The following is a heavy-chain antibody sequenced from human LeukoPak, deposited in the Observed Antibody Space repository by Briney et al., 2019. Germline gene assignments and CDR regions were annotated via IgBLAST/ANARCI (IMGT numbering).Heavy chain of an antibody. Sequence: GGSLRLSCAASGFTFSSYAMHWVRQAPGKGLEWVAVISYDGSNKYYADSVKGRFTISRDNSKNTLYLQMNSLRAEDTAVYYCAREGGYSSSPKDYWGQGTLVTVSS. CDR3: AREGGYSSSPKDY. V-gene: IGHV3-30-3*01. D-gene: IGHD6-6*01. J-gene: IGHJ4*02. CDR1: GFTFSSYA. CDR2: ISYDGSNK.